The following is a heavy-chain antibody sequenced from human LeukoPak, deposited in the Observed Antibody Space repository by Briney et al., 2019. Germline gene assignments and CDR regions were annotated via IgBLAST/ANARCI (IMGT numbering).Heavy chain of an antibody. J-gene: IGHJ4*02. CDR2: IYYSGST. CDR3: ARSLVYYDYVWGSYRFCYFDY. Sequence: PSETLSLTCTVSGGSISSTTYYWGWIRQPPGKGLEWIGSIYYSGSTYYNPSLKSRVTISVDTSKNQFSLKLSSVTAADTAVYYCARSLVYYDYVWGSYRFCYFDYWGQGTLVTVSS. D-gene: IGHD3-16*02. V-gene: IGHV4-39*07. CDR1: GGSISSTTYY.